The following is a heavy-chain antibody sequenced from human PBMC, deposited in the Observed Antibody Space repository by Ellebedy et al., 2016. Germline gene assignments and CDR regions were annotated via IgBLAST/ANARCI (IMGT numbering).Heavy chain of an antibody. Sequence: GGSLRLXXAASGFTFSTYWMSWVRQAPGKGLEWVANIHPDGSEKSYVDSVKGRFTISINNAKNSLYLQMNSLRAEGTAVYYCARELSWSGRDYWGQGTLVTVSS. CDR1: GFTFSTYW. V-gene: IGHV3-7*01. J-gene: IGHJ4*02. CDR3: ARELSWSGRDY. D-gene: IGHD3-3*01. CDR2: IHPDGSEK.